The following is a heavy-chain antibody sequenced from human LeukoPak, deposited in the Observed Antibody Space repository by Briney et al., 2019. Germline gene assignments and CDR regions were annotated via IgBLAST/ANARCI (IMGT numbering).Heavy chain of an antibody. V-gene: IGHV4-39*01. CDR1: GGSISSSSYY. CDR3: ATTVAAAGTTTAWFDP. Sequence: SETLSLTCTVSGGSISSSSYYWGWIRQPPGKGLEWIGSIYYSGSTYYNPSLKSRVTISVDTSKNQFSLKLSSVTAADTAVYYCATTVAAAGTTTAWFDPWGQGTLVTVSS. J-gene: IGHJ5*02. CDR2: IYYSGST. D-gene: IGHD6-13*01.